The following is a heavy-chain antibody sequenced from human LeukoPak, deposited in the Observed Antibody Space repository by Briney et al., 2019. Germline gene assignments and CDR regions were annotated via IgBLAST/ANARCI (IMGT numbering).Heavy chain of an antibody. D-gene: IGHD5-18*01. Sequence: GGTLRLSCAASGFTFSSYGMSWVRQAPGKGLEWVSAISGSGGSTYYADSVKGRFTISRDNSKNTLYLQMNSLRAEDTAVYYCAKGGYSNGRYYYYYMDVWGEGTTVTVSS. CDR2: ISGSGGST. CDR3: AKGGYSNGRYYYYYMDV. V-gene: IGHV3-23*01. CDR1: GFTFSSYG. J-gene: IGHJ6*03.